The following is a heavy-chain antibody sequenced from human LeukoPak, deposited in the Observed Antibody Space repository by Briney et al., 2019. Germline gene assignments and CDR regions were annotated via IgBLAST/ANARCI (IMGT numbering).Heavy chain of an antibody. CDR1: GFTFSSYS. V-gene: IGHV3-21*01. D-gene: IGHD6-19*01. CDR3: AREGGQSSGWIYAFDV. J-gene: IGHJ6*02. Sequence: SGGSLRLSCAASGFTFSSYSIIWVRQAPGKGLEWVSSISGSRTYIFYRDSVRGRFTISRDNAKNSVYLQMNSLRAEDTAMYYCAREGGQSSGWIYAFDVWGQGTTVTVS. CDR2: ISGSRTYI.